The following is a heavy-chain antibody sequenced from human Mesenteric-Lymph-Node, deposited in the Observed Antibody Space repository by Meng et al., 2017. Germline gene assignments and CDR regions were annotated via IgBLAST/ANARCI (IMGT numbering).Heavy chain of an antibody. CDR2: VDPEDGET. CDR3: ATTYSSRRGWFDP. Sequence: VPQVQAGAEVKKPGATMKISCKVSGYTFTEYYMHWVQQAPGTGLEWMGLVDPEDGETIYAEKFQGRVTITADTSTDTAYMELSSLRSEDTAVYYCATTYSSRRGWFDPWGQGTLVTVSS. CDR1: GYTFTEYY. J-gene: IGHJ5*02. V-gene: IGHV1-69-2*01. D-gene: IGHD6-13*01.